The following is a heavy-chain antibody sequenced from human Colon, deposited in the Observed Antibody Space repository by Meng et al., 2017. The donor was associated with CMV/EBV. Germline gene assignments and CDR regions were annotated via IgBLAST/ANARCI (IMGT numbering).Heavy chain of an antibody. CDR3: ARDFGGPSDS. Sequence: EVQVVESGGDLVQPGGSLRLSCAASGLHDYWTHWVRQAPGKGLVWVARINREGSHKNYAGSVRGRFTISRDYANNILYLQMNSLRPEDTAVYFCARDFGGPSDSWGQGTLVTVSS. CDR2: INREGSHK. J-gene: IGHJ4*02. D-gene: IGHD3-10*01. CDR1: GLHDYW. V-gene: IGHV3-74*01.